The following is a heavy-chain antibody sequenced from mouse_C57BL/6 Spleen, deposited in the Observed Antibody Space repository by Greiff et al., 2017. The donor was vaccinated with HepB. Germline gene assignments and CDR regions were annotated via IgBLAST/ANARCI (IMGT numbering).Heavy chain of an antibody. V-gene: IGHV1-81*01. D-gene: IGHD2-3*01. Sequence: QVQLQQSGAELARPGASVKLSCKASGYTFTSYGISWVKQRTGQGLEWIGEIYPRSGNTYYNEKFKGKATLTADKSSSTAYMELRSLASEDSAVYFWAGGDGYSWFAYWGQGTLVTVSA. CDR2: IYPRSGNT. CDR3: AGGDGYSWFAY. CDR1: GYTFTSYG. J-gene: IGHJ3*01.